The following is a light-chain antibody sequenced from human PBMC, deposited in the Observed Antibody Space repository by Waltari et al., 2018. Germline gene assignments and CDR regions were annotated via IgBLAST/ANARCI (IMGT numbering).Light chain of an antibody. J-gene: IGLJ3*02. V-gene: IGLV1-47*01. CDR3: AAWDDSLSGPV. CDR1: SSNIGSNY. CDR2: RDN. Sequence: QSVLTQPPSASGTPGQRVTISCSGSSSNIGSNYVYWYQQLPGTAPKLLMYRDNQRPAGVPDRFSGSKSGTSASLAISGLQSEDEAEYYCAAWDDSLSGPVFGGGTKLTVL.